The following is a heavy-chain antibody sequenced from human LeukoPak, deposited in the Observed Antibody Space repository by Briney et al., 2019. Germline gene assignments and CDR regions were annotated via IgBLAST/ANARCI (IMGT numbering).Heavy chain of an antibody. V-gene: IGHV1-3*04. D-gene: IGHD2-21*02. CDR2: MNTGNGNT. J-gene: IGHJ4*02. CDR1: GYTFTSYG. CDR3: SRLRTVTAGDFDY. Sequence: ASVKVSCKASGYTFTSYGISWVRQAPGQRLEWMGWMNTGNGNTRYSESFQGRVTFTRDSSASMAYMELSSLRREDTAVYYCSRLRTVTAGDFDYWGQGTLVTVSS.